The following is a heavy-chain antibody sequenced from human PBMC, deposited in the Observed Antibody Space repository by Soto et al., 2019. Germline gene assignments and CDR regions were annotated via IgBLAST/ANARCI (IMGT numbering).Heavy chain of an antibody. J-gene: IGHJ4*02. D-gene: IGHD1-7*01. CDR3: ARDATGTTFNFEY. Sequence: PSETMSLTCTVSGGSISSYYWSWIRQPPGKGLEWIGYIYHSGSTNYNPSLKSRVTISVDTSKNQFSLKLSSVTAADTAVYYCARDATGTTFNFEYWGQGTLVTVSS. CDR2: IYHSGST. CDR1: GGSISSYY. V-gene: IGHV4-59*01.